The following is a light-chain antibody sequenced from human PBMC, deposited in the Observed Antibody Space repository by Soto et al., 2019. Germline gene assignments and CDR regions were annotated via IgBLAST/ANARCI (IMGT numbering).Light chain of an antibody. CDR3: QHSGDFRWT. V-gene: IGKV3-15*01. CDR2: GAT. CDR1: QSVSSN. J-gene: IGKJ1*01. Sequence: EIVLTQSQATLSVSPAERARLXWMASQSVSSNLAWYQQKPGQAPRLLIYGATTRATGIPARFSGRGFGTDFTLTISRLEPEDFAVYYCQHSGDFRWTFGQGTKVDI.